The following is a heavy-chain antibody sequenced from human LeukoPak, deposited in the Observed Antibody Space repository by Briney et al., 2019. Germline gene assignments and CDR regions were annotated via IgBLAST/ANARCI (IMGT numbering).Heavy chain of an antibody. Sequence: GASVKVSCKASGYTFTGYYMHWVRQAPGQGLEWMGWINPNSGGTNYAQKFQGRVTMTRDTSISTAYMELSRLRSDDTAVYYCASLDIVVVPAAQSYYYYGMDVWGQGTTVSVSS. D-gene: IGHD2-2*03. V-gene: IGHV1-2*02. CDR2: INPNSGGT. CDR3: ASLDIVVVPAAQSYYYYGMDV. CDR1: GYTFTGYY. J-gene: IGHJ6*02.